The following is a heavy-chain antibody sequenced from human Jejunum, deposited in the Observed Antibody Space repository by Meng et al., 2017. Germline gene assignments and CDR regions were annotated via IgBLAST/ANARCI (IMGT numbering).Heavy chain of an antibody. CDR1: GFTLSTHG. CDR2: ISYDGNSK. D-gene: IGHD6-25*01. J-gene: IGHJ4*02. V-gene: IGHV3-30*12. CDR3: ARTQGGRRLVDY. Sequence: GRGGESGGGVVQPGRSLRLSCTASGFTLSTHGMHWVRQAPGKGLEWVAMISYDGNSKYYVDSVQGRFTISRDSSKNMLYLQMNSLRAEDTAVYYCARTQGGRRLVDYWGQGTLVTVSS.